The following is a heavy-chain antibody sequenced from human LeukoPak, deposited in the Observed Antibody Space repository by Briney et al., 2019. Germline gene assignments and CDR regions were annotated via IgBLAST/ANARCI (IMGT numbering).Heavy chain of an antibody. CDR2: IYSGGST. CDR1: GFTVSSNY. D-gene: IGHD1-26*01. J-gene: IGHJ4*02. V-gene: IGHV3-66*01. CDR3: ATEGVGATISFYFDY. Sequence: GSLRLSCAASGFTVSSNYMSWVRQAPGKGLGWVSVIYSGGSTYYADSVKGRFTISRDNSKNTLYLQMNSLRAEDTAVYYCATEGVGATISFYFDYWGQGTLVTVSS.